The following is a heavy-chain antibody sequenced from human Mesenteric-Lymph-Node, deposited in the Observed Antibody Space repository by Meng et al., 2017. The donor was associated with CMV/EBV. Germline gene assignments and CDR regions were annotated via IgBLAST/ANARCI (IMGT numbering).Heavy chain of an antibody. CDR1: GFTFSSYG. D-gene: IGHD3-3*01. V-gene: IGHV3-33*03. CDR2: IWYDGSNK. CDR3: ANVFWSGYSDAFDI. Sequence: SGFTFSSYGMHWVRQAPGKGLELVAVIWYDGSNKYYADSVKGRFTISRDNSKNTLYLQMNSLRAEDTAVYYCANVFWSGYSDAFDIWGQGTMVTVSS. J-gene: IGHJ3*02.